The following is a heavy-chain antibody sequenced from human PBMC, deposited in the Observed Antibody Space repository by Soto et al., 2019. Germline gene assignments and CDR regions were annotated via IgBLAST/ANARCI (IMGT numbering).Heavy chain of an antibody. CDR2: ISSDGGST. V-gene: IGHV3-64*01. D-gene: IGHD3-22*01. J-gene: IGHJ4*02. CDR3: ARHSSGYDY. Sequence: EVQLVESGRDLVQPGGSLTLSCAASGFTFSSYAKHWVRQAPGKGLEYVSAISSDGGSTYYAKSVKGRFTISRDNSKNTLYLQMGSLRAEDMAVYYCARHSSGYDYWGQGTLVTVSS. CDR1: GFTFSSYA.